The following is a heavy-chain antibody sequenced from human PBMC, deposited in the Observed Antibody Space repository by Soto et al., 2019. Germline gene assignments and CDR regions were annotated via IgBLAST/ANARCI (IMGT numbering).Heavy chain of an antibody. J-gene: IGHJ4*02. CDR1: GGSISSGGYY. CDR2: IYYSGST. CDR3: ARARIAAAEHYFDY. D-gene: IGHD6-13*01. Sequence: PSETLSLTCTVSGGSISSGGYYWSWIRQHPGKGLEWIGYIYYSGSTYYNPSLKSRVTISVDTSKNQFSLKLSSVTAADTAVYYCARARIAAAEHYFDYWGQGTLVTVSS. V-gene: IGHV4-31*03.